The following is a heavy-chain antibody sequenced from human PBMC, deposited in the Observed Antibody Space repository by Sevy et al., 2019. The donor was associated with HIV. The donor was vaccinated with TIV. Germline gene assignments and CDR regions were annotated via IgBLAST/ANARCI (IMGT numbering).Heavy chain of an antibody. Sequence: GGSLRLSCAASGFTFSNYWMHWVRQAPGKGLVWVSHINTDGESIRYADSVKGRFTISRANAKNTLYLQVNSRRAEDTAVYYCARGTRGTFGNWGQGTLVTVSS. D-gene: IGHD1-26*01. CDR1: GFTFSNYW. CDR3: ARGTRGTFGN. CDR2: INTDGESI. J-gene: IGHJ4*02. V-gene: IGHV3-74*01.